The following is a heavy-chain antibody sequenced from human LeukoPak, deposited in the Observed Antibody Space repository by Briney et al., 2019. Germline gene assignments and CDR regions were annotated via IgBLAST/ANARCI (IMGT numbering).Heavy chain of an antibody. Sequence: GALRLSCTVSGFPVSTNSMSWVRQPPGKGLEWASFIYSGGSTHYSDSVKGRFTISRDNSKNTLYLQMNSLRAEDTAVYYCARRAGDYSHPYDYWGRGTLVTVSS. CDR2: IYSGGST. CDR3: ARRAGDYSHPYDY. V-gene: IGHV3-53*01. CDR1: GFPVSTNS. J-gene: IGHJ4*02. D-gene: IGHD3-22*01.